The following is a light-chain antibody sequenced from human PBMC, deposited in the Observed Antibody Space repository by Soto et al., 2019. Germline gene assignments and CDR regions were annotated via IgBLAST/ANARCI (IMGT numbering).Light chain of an antibody. V-gene: IGKV4-1*01. CDR2: WAS. CDR1: QSVLYSSNNKNY. Sequence: DIVMTQSPDSLAVSLGERAIINCKSSQSVLYSSNNKNYLVWYQQKPGQPPKLLIYWASTRESGVPDRFSGSGSGTEFTLTISSLQAEDVAVYYCQQYYSTPITFGQGTRLEIK. CDR3: QQYYSTPIT. J-gene: IGKJ5*01.